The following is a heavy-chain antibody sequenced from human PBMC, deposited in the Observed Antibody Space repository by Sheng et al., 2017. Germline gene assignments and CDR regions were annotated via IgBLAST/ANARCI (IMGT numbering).Heavy chain of an antibody. CDR3: ARGRYYDSSGYYQRHGYYYYYYMDV. CDR1: GGTFSSYA. D-gene: IGHD3-22*01. CDR2: IIPILGIA. Sequence: QVQLVQSGAEVKKPGSSVKVSCKASGGTFSSYAISWVRQAPGQGLEWMGGIIPILGIANYAQKFQGRVTITADKSTSTAYMELSSLRSEDTAVYYCARGRYYDSSGYYQRHGYYYYYYMDVWGKGTTVTVSS. V-gene: IGHV1-69*04. J-gene: IGHJ6*03.